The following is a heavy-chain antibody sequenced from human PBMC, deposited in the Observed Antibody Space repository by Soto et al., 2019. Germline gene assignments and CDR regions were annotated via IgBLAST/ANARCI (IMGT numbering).Heavy chain of an antibody. V-gene: IGHV3-30*18. CDR3: AKDLQAYGDYDYYCYGLDV. CDR2: ISYDGNNK. D-gene: IGHD4-17*01. J-gene: IGHJ6*02. CDR1: GFTFSTFG. Sequence: QLVESGGGVVPPGASLRLSCAASGFTFSTFGMHWVRQTSGKGLEWVAVISYDGNNKVYADSVKGRFTISRDNFKNTVDLVMYNLKVDDTAVYYCAKDLQAYGDYDYYCYGLDVWGQGATVSVSS.